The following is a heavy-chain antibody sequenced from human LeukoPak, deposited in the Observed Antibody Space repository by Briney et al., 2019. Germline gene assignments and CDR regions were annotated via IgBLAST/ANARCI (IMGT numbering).Heavy chain of an antibody. CDR2: IYYSGST. D-gene: IGHD3-10*01. CDR3: ARGIKYYYGSGTYHYFDF. CDR1: GSSISTYY. J-gene: IGHJ4*02. V-gene: IGHV4-59*01. Sequence: SETLSLTCIVSGSSISTYYWSWVRQPPGQGLEWIGYIYYSGSTNYNPSLKSRVTMLVDTSKNQFSLKLSSVTAADTAVYYCARGIKYYYGSGTYHYFDFWGQGTLVTVSS.